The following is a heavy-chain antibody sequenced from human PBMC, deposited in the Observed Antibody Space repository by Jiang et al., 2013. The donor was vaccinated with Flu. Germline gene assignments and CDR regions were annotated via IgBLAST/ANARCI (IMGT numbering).Heavy chain of an antibody. J-gene: IGHJ4*02. D-gene: IGHD3-3*01. Sequence: KKPGTSVKVSCKASGFTFTSSAMQWVRQARGQRLEWIGWIVVGSGNTNYAQKFQERVTITRDMSTSTSYMELSSLRSEDTAVYYCAAAHDFWSGYYNFDSWGQGTLVTVSS. V-gene: IGHV1-58*02. CDR3: AAAHDFWSGYYNFDS. CDR2: IVVGSGNT. CDR1: GFTFTSSA.